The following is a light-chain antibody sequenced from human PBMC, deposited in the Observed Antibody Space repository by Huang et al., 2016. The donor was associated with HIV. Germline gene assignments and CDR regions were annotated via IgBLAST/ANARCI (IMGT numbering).Light chain of an antibody. V-gene: IGKV1-33*01. CDR2: DAA. Sequence: DIQMTQSPSSLSASVGDRVTITCQASQDISNRLNWYQQKPGKAPKLLIYDAANLETGVPSRFSGSGSGTDFTFTISSLQPEDIATYHCQQYDTHPITFGQGTRVEIK. CDR1: QDISNR. J-gene: IGKJ5*01. CDR3: QQYDTHPIT.